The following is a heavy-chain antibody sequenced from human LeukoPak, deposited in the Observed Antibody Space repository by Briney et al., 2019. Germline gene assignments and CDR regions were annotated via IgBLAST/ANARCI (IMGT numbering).Heavy chain of an antibody. J-gene: IGHJ4*02. CDR1: GFTFSSYS. CDR3: ARGASKIRGIQPFDY. V-gene: IGHV3-21*01. D-gene: IGHD3-10*01. Sequence: GGSLRLSCAASGFTFSSYSMNWVRQAPGKGLEWVSSISSSSSYIYYADSVKGRFTISRDNAKNSLYLQMNSLRAEDTAVYYCARGASKIRGIQPFDYWGQGTLVTVSS. CDR2: ISSSSSYI.